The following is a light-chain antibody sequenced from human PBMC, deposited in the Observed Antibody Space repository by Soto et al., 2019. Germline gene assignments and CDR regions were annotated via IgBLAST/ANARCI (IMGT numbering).Light chain of an antibody. CDR3: GTWDSTLSAGV. Sequence: QSVLTQPASVSGSPGQSITISCTGTSSDIGAYDYVSWYQQHPGGVPKLLIYENNKRPSGIPDRFSGSKSGTSATLGITGLQTGDEADFYCGTWDSTLSAGVFGTGTQLTVL. J-gene: IGLJ7*01. V-gene: IGLV1-51*01. CDR2: ENN. CDR1: SSDIGAYDY.